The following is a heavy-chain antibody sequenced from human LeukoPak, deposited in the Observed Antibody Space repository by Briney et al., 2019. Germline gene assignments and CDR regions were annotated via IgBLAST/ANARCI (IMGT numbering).Heavy chain of an antibody. V-gene: IGHV1-18*01. D-gene: IGHD6-6*01. CDR1: GYTFTSYG. J-gene: IGHJ5*02. Sequence: ASVKVSCKASGYTFTSYGISWVRQAPGQGLEWMGWISAYNGNTNYAQKLQGRVTMTTGTSTSTAYMELRSLRSDDTAVYYCARDSLAARPRNWFDPWGQGTLVAVSS. CDR2: ISAYNGNT. CDR3: ARDSLAARPRNWFDP.